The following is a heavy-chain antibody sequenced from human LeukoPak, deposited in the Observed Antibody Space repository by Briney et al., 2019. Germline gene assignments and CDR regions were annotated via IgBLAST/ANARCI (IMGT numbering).Heavy chain of an antibody. CDR2: IYTRSHT. J-gene: IGHJ6*03. CDR3: ARPGFWDGYSYYYMDV. CDR1: VLTVINNY. Sequence: GGCLRLSFAASVLTVINNYSGSGRRAPGKGVGWVSAIYTRSHTVYADSVKGRFIISKHNSNNKLYLQMNSLRAAHTALYYCARPGFWDGYSYYYMDVWGYGTTVTVSS. V-gene: IGHV3-53*01. D-gene: IGHD3-3*01.